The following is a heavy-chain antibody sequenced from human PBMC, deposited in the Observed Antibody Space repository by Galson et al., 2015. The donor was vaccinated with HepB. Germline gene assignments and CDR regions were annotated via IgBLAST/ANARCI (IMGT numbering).Heavy chain of an antibody. V-gene: IGHV7-4-1*02. CDR3: ARDSWLGQQPAFDH. CDR1: GYSFTCCS. D-gene: IGHD6-13*01. CDR2: ISYNTGNP. J-gene: IGHJ4*02. Sequence: SVKVSCKASGYSFTCCSMNWFRQAPGQGLEWMGYISYNTGNPTYAQGFTGRFVFSRDTSVSTAYLQISSLEAEDTAVYYCARDSWLGQQPAFDHWGQGTLVTVSS.